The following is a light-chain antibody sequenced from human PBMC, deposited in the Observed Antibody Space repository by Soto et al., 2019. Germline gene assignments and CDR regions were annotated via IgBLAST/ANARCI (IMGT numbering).Light chain of an antibody. V-gene: IGLV2-14*01. CDR2: DVS. CDR1: SSGVVLYNY. CDR3: SSDTSGSTIDVV. Sequence: QSALTQPASVSGSPGQSITISCTGTSSGVVLYNYVSWYQQHPGKPPKLIIYDVSNRPSGVSNRFSGSKSGNTASLTISGLQAEGEADYFCSSDTSGSTIDVVFGGGTQLTVL. J-gene: IGLJ2*01.